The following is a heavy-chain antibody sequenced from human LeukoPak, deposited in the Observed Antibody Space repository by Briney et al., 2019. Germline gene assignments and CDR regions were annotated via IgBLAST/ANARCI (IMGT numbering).Heavy chain of an antibody. CDR1: GYTFTNYW. Sequence: GESLKISCEGSGYTFTNYWIGWVRQMPGKGLEWMGRIDPSDSYTKYSPSFEGHVTISVDKSISTAFLQWNSLKASDSTMYYCATGASKVTTDFANYWGQGTQVAVSS. CDR2: IDPSDSYT. J-gene: IGHJ4*02. D-gene: IGHD4-17*01. V-gene: IGHV5-10-1*01. CDR3: ATGASKVTTDFANY.